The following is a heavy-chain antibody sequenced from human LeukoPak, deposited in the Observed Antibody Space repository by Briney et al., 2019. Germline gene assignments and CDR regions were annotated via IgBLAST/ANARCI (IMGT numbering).Heavy chain of an antibody. D-gene: IGHD1-26*01. V-gene: IGHV1-2*02. CDR2: INPNSGDT. CDR3: ARDWRGSYFPDF. CDR1: GYTLTDYY. J-gene: IGHJ4*02. Sequence: ASVTVSCKASGYTLTDYYMHWVRQAPGQGLDWMGWINPNSGDTNYAEKCHGRVTMTRDTSISTAYMDLSRLTSDDTAIYYCARDWRGSYFPDFWGQGTVDAVSS.